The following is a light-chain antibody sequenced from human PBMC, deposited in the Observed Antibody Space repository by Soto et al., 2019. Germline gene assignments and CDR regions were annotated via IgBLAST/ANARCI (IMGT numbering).Light chain of an antibody. V-gene: IGKV3-15*01. CDR1: QSVSSN. Sequence: EFLLTQSPGTLSLSPGERATLSCRASQSVSSNLAWYQQKPGQAPRLLIYGASTRATGIPARFSGSGSGTEFTLTISSLQSEDFAVYYCQQYNNWPRTFGQGAKVDIK. CDR3: QQYNNWPRT. J-gene: IGKJ1*01. CDR2: GAS.